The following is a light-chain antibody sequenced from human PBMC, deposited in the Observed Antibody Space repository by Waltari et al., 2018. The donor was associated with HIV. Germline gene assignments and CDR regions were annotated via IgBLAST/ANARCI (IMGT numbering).Light chain of an antibody. CDR1: QDIKNY. V-gene: IGKV1-9*01. CDR2: AAS. J-gene: IGKJ5*01. Sequence: DIQLTQSPSFVSASVGDRVTITCRASQDIKNYLAWYPQKPGKAPNLLIYAASTLRSGVPSRFSGRGSGTEFTLTISSLQPEDFATYYCQQLHPYPITFGQGTRLEIK. CDR3: QQLHPYPIT.